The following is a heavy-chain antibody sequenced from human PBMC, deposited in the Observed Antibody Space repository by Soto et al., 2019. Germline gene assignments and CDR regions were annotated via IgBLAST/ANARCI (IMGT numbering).Heavy chain of an antibody. CDR2: IYYSGST. CDR1: GGSISSYY. Sequence: PSETLSLTCTVSGGSISSYYWSWIRQPPGKGLEWIGYIYYSGSTYYNPSLKSRVTISVDTSKNQFSLKLSSVTAADTAVYYCAREMATITSYFDYWGQGTLVTVSS. J-gene: IGHJ4*02. V-gene: IGHV4-59*12. D-gene: IGHD5-12*01. CDR3: AREMATITSYFDY.